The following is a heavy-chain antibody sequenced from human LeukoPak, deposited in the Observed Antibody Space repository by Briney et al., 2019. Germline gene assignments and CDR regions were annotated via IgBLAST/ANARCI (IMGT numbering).Heavy chain of an antibody. CDR1: GDSISSSSYQ. CDR2: IFYSGIT. Sequence: PSETLSLTCTVSGDSISSSSYQWTWIRQSPGEGLEWIASIFYSGITYYKPSLKSRVTISMDPSKNQFSLKLTSVTAADTAVYYCAREPDAWGQGTLVTVSS. CDR3: AREPDA. V-gene: IGHV4-39*07. J-gene: IGHJ5*02.